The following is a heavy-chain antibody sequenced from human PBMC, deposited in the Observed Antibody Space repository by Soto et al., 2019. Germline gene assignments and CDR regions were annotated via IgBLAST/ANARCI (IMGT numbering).Heavy chain of an antibody. D-gene: IGHD3-3*01. CDR3: ARHVSTIFGVVIPYLDY. V-gene: IGHV4-59*08. CDR1: GGSIISYY. CDR2: IYYSGST. Sequence: SETLSLTCTVSGGSIISYYWSWIRQPPGKGLEWIGYIYYSGSTNYNPSLKSRVTISVDTSKNQFSLKLSSVTAADTAVYYCARHVSTIFGVVIPYLDYWGQGTLVTVS. J-gene: IGHJ4*02.